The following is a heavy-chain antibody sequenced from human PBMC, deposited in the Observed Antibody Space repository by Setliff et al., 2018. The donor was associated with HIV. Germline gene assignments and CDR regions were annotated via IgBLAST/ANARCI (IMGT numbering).Heavy chain of an antibody. CDR3: ERAIFGIVYYYMDV. V-gene: IGHV4-34*01. J-gene: IGHJ6*03. D-gene: IGHD3-3*01. Sequence: PSETLSLTCAVYGGSFSGYYWSWIRQPPGKGLEWIGEINHSGSTNYNPSLKSRVTISVDTSKNQFSLKLSSVTAADTAVYYCERAIFGIVYYYMDVWGKGTTVTVSS. CDR1: GGSFSGYY. CDR2: INHSGST.